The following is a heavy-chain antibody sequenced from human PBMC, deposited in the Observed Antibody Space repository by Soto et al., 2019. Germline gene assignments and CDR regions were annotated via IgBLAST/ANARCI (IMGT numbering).Heavy chain of an antibody. J-gene: IGHJ6*03. CDR1: GFTFSSYS. CDR2: ISSSSSYI. V-gene: IGHV3-21*01. D-gene: IGHD2-15*01. Sequence: EVQLVESGGGLVKPGGSLRLSCAASGFTFSSYSMNWVRQAPGKGLEWVSSISSSSSYIYYADSVKGRFTLLRDNAQNALYLQMNSLSAEDTAVYYCARGGYCSGGSCYSEYYYYYMAVWGKGTTVTVSS. CDR3: ARGGYCSGGSCYSEYYYYYMAV.